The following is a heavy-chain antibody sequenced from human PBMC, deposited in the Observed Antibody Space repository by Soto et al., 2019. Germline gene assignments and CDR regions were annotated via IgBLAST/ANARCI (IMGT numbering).Heavy chain of an antibody. CDR1: GDTFTGYP. Sequence: QVQLVQSGAELKKPGSSVKVSCKASGDTFTGYPITWVRQAPGEGLEWMGRISPVYGTTNYAQRFEGRVTFTADESTNTAYMGLRGMLSEDTAVYYCARDGAFWELKYWGPGTLVTVSS. D-gene: IGHD1-7*01. J-gene: IGHJ4*02. CDR3: ARDGAFWELKY. V-gene: IGHV1-69*15. CDR2: ISPVYGTT.